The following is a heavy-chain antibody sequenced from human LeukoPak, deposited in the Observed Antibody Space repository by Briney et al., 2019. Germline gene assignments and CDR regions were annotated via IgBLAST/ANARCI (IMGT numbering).Heavy chain of an antibody. CDR1: GNSISSGDNY. CDR2: IYITGST. CDR3: AREDSTNWNVFDY. Sequence: SETLSLTCTVSGNSISSGDNYWSWTRQPAGKGLEWIGRIYITGSTNYNPSLRSRVTMSVDTSKNQFSLKLSSVTAADTAVYYCAREDSTNWNVFDYWGQGILVTVSS. J-gene: IGHJ4*02. D-gene: IGHD1-1*01. V-gene: IGHV4-61*02.